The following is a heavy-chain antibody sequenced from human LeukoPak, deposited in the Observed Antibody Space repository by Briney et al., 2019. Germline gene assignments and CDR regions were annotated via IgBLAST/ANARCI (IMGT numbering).Heavy chain of an antibody. V-gene: IGHV1-69*06. CDR3: ARDDSGYDLGFDY. D-gene: IGHD5-12*01. Sequence: SVKVSCKASGGTFSSYAISWVRQAPGQGLEWMGGIIPIFGTANYAQKFQGRVTITADKSTSTAYMELSSLRSEDTAVYYCARDDSGYDLGFDYWGQGTLVTVSS. CDR1: GGTFSSYA. CDR2: IIPIFGTA. J-gene: IGHJ4*02.